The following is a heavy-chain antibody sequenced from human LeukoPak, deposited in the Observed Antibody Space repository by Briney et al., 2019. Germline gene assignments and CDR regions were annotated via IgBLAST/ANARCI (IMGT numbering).Heavy chain of an antibody. D-gene: IGHD3-10*01. Sequence: GGSLRLSCAASGFTFSSYVMHWVRQAPGKGLEWVSGISWNSGSIGYADSVKGRFTISRDNAKNSLYLQMNSLRAEDTALYYCAKADYYYGSGSLYFDYWGQGTLVTVSS. V-gene: IGHV3-9*01. CDR2: ISWNSGSI. CDR1: GFTFSSYV. J-gene: IGHJ4*02. CDR3: AKADYYYGSGSLYFDY.